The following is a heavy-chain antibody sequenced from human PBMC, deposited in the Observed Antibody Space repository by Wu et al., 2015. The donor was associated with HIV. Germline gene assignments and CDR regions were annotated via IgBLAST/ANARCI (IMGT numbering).Heavy chain of an antibody. CDR1: GGTFNTYA. CDR3: AATYMTSSGTILFDS. Sequence: QVQLVQSGAEVKKPGSSMKVSCEASGGTFNTYAVAWVRQAPGRGLEWVGGIIPITGTANYVQNLQGRVTVTTDDSTGTAYMDLASLTSEDTGIYYCAATYMTSSGTILFDSWGQGTLVTVSS. CDR2: IIPITGTA. J-gene: IGHJ4*02. V-gene: IGHV1-69*05. D-gene: IGHD2-21*01.